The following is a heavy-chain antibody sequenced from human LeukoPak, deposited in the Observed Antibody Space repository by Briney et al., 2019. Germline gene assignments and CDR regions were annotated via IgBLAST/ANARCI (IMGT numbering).Heavy chain of an antibody. CDR3: ARDLGISGWYAPPLGYFDY. V-gene: IGHV1-18*01. CDR1: GYTFTSYG. CDR2: ISAYNGNT. D-gene: IGHD6-19*01. Sequence: LGASVKVSCKASGYTFTSYGISWVRQAPGQGLEWMGWISAYNGNTNYAQKFQGRVTMTRDTSISTTYMELSRLRSDDTAVYYCARDLGISGWYAPPLGYFDYWGQGTLVTVSS. J-gene: IGHJ4*02.